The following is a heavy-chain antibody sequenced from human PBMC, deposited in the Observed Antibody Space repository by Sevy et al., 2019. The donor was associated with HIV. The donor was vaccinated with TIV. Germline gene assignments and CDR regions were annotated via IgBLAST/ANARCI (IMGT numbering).Heavy chain of an antibody. D-gene: IGHD1-26*01. CDR1: GFTVSSNH. CDR3: ARDRRVGYWYFDL. CDR2: IYSGGST. Sequence: GGSLRLSCAASGFTVSSNHMSWVRQAPGKGLEWVSVIYSGGSTYYADSVKGRFTISRDNSKNTLYLQMNSLRAEDTAVYYCARDRRVGYWYFDLWGRGTLVTVSS. J-gene: IGHJ2*01. V-gene: IGHV3-53*01.